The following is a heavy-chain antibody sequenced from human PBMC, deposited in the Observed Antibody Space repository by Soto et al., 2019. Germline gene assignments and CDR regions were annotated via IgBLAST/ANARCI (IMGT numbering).Heavy chain of an antibody. V-gene: IGHV6-1*01. CDR1: GDSVSSNSAA. CDR3: ARGTDTYSSGWYYFDY. J-gene: IGHJ4*02. D-gene: IGHD6-19*01. CDR2: TYYRSRWYN. Sequence: SQTLSLTCAISGDSVSSNSAAWNWIRQSPSRGLEWLGRTYYRSRWYNDYAVSVKSRITINPDTSKNQFSLQLNPVTPEDTAVYYCARGTDTYSSGWYYFDYWGQGALVTVSS.